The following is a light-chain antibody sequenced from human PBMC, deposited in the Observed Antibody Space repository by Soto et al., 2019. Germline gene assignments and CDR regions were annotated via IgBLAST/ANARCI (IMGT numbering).Light chain of an antibody. V-gene: IGKV3-20*01. CDR3: QQYGSSPPYT. CDR2: GAS. Sequence: EIVLTQSPGTLSLSPGERATLSCRASQSVSSRYLAWYQQKPGQAPRPLIYGASSRATGIRDRFSGSGSGTDFTHTTSRLEPEDFAVYYCQQYGSSPPYTFGQGTKLEIK. J-gene: IGKJ2*01. CDR1: QSVSSRY.